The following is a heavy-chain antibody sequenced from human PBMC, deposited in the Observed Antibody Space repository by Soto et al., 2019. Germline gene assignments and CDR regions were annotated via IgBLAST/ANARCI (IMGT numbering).Heavy chain of an antibody. Sequence: SETLSLTCAVYGGSFSGYYWSWIRQPPGKGLEWIGEINHSGSTNYNPSLKSRVTISVDTSKNQFSLKLSSVTAADTAVYYCARGRPPLLELTDYYYYYMDVWGKGTTVTVSS. CDR2: INHSGST. CDR1: GGSFSGYY. J-gene: IGHJ6*03. CDR3: ARGRPPLLELTDYYYYYMDV. V-gene: IGHV4-34*01. D-gene: IGHD1-7*01.